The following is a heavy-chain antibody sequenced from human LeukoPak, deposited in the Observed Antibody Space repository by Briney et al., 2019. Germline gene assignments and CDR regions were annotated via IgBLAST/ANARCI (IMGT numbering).Heavy chain of an antibody. Sequence: GASVKVSCKASGGTFSSYAISWVRQAPGKGLEWMGGFDPEDGETIYAQKFQGRVTMTEDTSTDTAYMELSSLRSEDTAVYYCATVSSTSPPPYGMDVWGQGTTVTVSS. CDR3: ATVSSTSPPPYGMDV. D-gene: IGHD2-2*01. CDR2: FDPEDGET. V-gene: IGHV1-24*01. CDR1: GGTFSSYA. J-gene: IGHJ6*02.